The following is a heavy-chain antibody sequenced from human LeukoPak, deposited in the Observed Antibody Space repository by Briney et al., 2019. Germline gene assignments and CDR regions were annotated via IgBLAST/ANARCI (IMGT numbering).Heavy chain of an antibody. Sequence: QPGGSLRLSCAASGFTFSSYSMNWVRQAPGKGLEWVSYISSSSSTIYYADSVKGRFTISRDNAKNSLYLQMNSLRAEDTAVYYCARDGANYYGSGTSDYWGQGTLVTVSS. CDR2: ISSSSSTI. CDR3: ARDGANYYGSGTSDY. D-gene: IGHD3-10*01. J-gene: IGHJ4*02. CDR1: GFTFSSYS. V-gene: IGHV3-48*04.